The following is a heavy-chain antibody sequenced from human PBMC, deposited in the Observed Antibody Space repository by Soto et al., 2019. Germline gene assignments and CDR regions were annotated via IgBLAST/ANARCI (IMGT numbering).Heavy chain of an antibody. Sequence: EVQLVESGGGLVQPGGSLRLSCAASGFTFSSYWMNWVRQAPGKGLVWVSRINSDGSSTSYADSVKGRFTISRDNAKNTLYLQMNSLRAEDTAVYYCARVMGLAAAGPYYYYGMDVWGQGTTVTVSS. J-gene: IGHJ6*02. D-gene: IGHD6-13*01. CDR1: GFTFSSYW. CDR3: ARVMGLAAAGPYYYYGMDV. V-gene: IGHV3-74*01. CDR2: INSDGSST.